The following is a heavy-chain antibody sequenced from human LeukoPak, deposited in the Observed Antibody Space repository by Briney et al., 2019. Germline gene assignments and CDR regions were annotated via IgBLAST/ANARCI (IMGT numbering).Heavy chain of an antibody. J-gene: IGHJ4*02. D-gene: IGHD2-2*01. CDR2: LNPSGGST. CDR3: ARGPSYQLLFPSFTFDY. Sequence: ASVKVSCKASGYTFTSYYMHWVRHAPGQGLEWMGILNPSGGSTSYAQKLQGRVTMTRDMSTSTVYMELSSLRSEDTAVYYCARGPSYQLLFPSFTFDYWGQGTLVTVSS. CDR1: GYTFTSYY. V-gene: IGHV1-46*01.